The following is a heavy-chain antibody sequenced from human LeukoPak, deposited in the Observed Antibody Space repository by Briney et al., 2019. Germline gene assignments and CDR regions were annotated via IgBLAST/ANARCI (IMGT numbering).Heavy chain of an antibody. V-gene: IGHV3-23*01. CDR1: GFTFTSYA. J-gene: IGHJ4*02. Sequence: PGGALRLSCAASGFTFTSYAMSWVRQAPGKGLEWVSAISGSGGSTYYAHTLRGRFTLSGDSSMNTLYLQMNSLRAEHTAVYYFSKILAAAGTGFDYSGEGSLLTVSS. D-gene: IGHD6-13*01. CDR3: SKILAAAGTGFDY. CDR2: ISGSGGST.